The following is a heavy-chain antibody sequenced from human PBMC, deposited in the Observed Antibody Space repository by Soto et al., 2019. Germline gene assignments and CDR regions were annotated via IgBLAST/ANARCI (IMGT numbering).Heavy chain of an antibody. V-gene: IGHV3-23*01. CDR3: VRGITYPDY. CDR1: GFTFSSFG. D-gene: IGHD3-16*01. Sequence: GGSLRLSCAASGFTFSSFGMNWVRQAPGRGLEWVSSIGDTGNTYYTDSVRGRFTISRDNSKNTVSMQMNSLRAEDTALYYCVRGITYPDYWGQGTLVTVSS. J-gene: IGHJ4*01. CDR2: IGDTGNT.